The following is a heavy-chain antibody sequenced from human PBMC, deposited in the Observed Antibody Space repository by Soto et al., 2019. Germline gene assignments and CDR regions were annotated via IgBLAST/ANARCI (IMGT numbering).Heavy chain of an antibody. Sequence: GVSLRLSCAASGFTFSNYAMSWVRQAPGKGLEWVSTIRSSDGGTYYADSVKGRFTISRDTSKNTLYLQMNSLRAEDTAVYYYESQSFDYWGLGTLVTVSS. J-gene: IGHJ4*02. V-gene: IGHV3-23*01. CDR2: IRSSDGGT. CDR3: ESQSFDY. CDR1: GFTFSNYA.